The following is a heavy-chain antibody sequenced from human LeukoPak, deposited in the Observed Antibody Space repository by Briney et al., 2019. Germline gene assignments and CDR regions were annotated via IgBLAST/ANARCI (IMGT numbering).Heavy chain of an antibody. J-gene: IGHJ4*02. Sequence: ASVKVSCKASGYTFTSYGISWVRQAPGQGLEWMGWICAYNGNTNYAQKLQGRVTMTTDTSTSTAYMELRSLRSDDTAVYYCARETRSMVMFDYWGQGTLVTVSS. V-gene: IGHV1-18*01. CDR1: GYTFTSYG. D-gene: IGHD2-8*01. CDR3: ARETRSMVMFDY. CDR2: ICAYNGNT.